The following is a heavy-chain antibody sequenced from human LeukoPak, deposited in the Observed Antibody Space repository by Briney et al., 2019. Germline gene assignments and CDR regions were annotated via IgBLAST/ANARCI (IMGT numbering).Heavy chain of an antibody. J-gene: IGHJ6*03. CDR1: GFTFSSYS. D-gene: IGHD4-11*01. CDR2: ISGSGGST. Sequence: GGSLSLSCAASGFTFSSYSMSWVRQAPGKGLEWVSAISGSGGSTYYADSVKGRFTISRDNSKNTLYLQMNSLRAEDTAVYYCARGDRSNYLLMDVWGKGTTVTVSS. V-gene: IGHV3-23*01. CDR3: ARGDRSNYLLMDV.